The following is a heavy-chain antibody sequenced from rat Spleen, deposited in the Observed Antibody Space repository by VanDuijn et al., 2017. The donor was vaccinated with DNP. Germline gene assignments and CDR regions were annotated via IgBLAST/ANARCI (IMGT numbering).Heavy chain of an antibody. CDR3: AREGVYYDGSYYYFDY. Sequence: EVQLVESGGGLVQPGRSLKLSCAASGFTFSNYGMAWVRQAPTKGLEWVATISYDGSSTWYRDSVKGRFTISRDNAKSTLYLQMDSLRSEDTATYYCAREGVYYDGSYYYFDYWGQGVMVTVSS. CDR1: GFTFSNYG. V-gene: IGHV5-29*01. CDR2: ISYDGSST. D-gene: IGHD1-12*02. J-gene: IGHJ2*01.